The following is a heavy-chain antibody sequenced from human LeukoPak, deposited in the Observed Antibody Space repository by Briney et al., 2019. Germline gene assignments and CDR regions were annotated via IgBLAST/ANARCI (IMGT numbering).Heavy chain of an antibody. V-gene: IGHV3-9*01. CDR2: ISWNSGSI. CDR1: GFTFDDYA. J-gene: IGHJ5*02. Sequence: LSGRSLRLSCAASGFTFDDYAMHWVRQAPGKGLEWVSGISWNSGSIGYADSVKGRFTISRDNAKNSLYLQMNSLRAEDTALYYCAKAGTLGYCSSTRYPFDPWGQGTLVTVSS. D-gene: IGHD2-2*01. CDR3: AKAGTLGYCSSTRYPFDP.